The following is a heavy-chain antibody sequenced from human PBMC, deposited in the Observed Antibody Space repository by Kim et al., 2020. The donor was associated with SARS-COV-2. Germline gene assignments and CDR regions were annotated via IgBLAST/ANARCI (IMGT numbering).Heavy chain of an antibody. CDR2: ISSSSSYI. V-gene: IGHV3-21*01. D-gene: IGHD5-18*01. CDR3: ARDRGDTAMILKSDYYYYGMDV. J-gene: IGHJ6*02. Sequence: GGSLRLSCAASGFTFSSYSMNWVRQAPGKGLEWVSSISSSSSYIYYADSVKGRFTISRDNAKNSLYLQMNSLRAEDTAVYYCARDRGDTAMILKSDYYYYGMDVWGQGTTVTVSS. CDR1: GFTFSSYS.